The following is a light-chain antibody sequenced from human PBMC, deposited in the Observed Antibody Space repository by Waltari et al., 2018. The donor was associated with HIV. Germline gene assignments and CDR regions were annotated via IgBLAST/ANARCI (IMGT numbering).Light chain of an antibody. J-gene: IGLJ1*01. Sequence: QSALTQPRSVSGSPGQSVTISCTGTASDIGYFDYVSWYQQYPGKAPKVIIYEVFKRPSGVPDRFTASNSGITASLTISWLQDEDEADYYCCSYAGTYTYVFGSGTAVTVL. CDR2: EVF. CDR3: CSYAGTYTYV. CDR1: ASDIGYFDY. V-gene: IGLV2-11*01.